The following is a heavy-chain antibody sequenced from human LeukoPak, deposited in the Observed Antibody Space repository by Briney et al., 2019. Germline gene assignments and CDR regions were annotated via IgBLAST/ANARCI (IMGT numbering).Heavy chain of an antibody. CDR1: GGSFSGYY. CDR2: INHSGST. Sequence: PSETLSLTCAVYGGSFSGYYWSWIRQPPGKGLEWIGEINHSGSTNYNPSLKSRVTISVDTSKNQFSLKLSSVTAADTAVYYCAREWVTTTGYYFDYWGQGTLVTVSS. D-gene: IGHD4-17*01. V-gene: IGHV4-34*01. J-gene: IGHJ4*02. CDR3: AREWVTTTGYYFDY.